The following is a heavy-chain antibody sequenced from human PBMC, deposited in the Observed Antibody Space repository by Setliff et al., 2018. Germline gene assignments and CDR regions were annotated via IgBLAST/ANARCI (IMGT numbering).Heavy chain of an antibody. Sequence: ASVKVSCKASGYTFTNYGFTWVRQAPGQGLEWMGWMSPVYGIANYARKFQGRVTLTADTSTTTAYLELTSLRDDDTAVYYCVRGPGPSVVVAIPFDHWGQGSLVTVSS. V-gene: IGHV1-18*01. D-gene: IGHD5-12*01. CDR3: VRGPGPSVVVAIPFDH. J-gene: IGHJ4*02. CDR1: GYTFTNYG. CDR2: MSPVYGIA.